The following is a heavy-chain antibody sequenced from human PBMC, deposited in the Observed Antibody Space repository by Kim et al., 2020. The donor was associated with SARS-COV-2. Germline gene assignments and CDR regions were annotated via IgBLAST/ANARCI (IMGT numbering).Heavy chain of an antibody. CDR3: ARGDYGDYGGVDV. D-gene: IGHD4-17*01. Sequence: YYNPSLKSRVTLAVDPTNNQFSLKVISVTAADTAIYYCARGDYGDYGGVDVWGQGTPVTVSS. V-gene: IGHV4-30-2*04. J-gene: IGHJ6*02.